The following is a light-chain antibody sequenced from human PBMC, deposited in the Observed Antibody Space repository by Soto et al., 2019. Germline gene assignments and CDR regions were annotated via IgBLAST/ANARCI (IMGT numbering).Light chain of an antibody. Sequence: DIQMTQSPSYLPASVGDRVTITCRASETISNSVTWYQQQPGKAPRLLIFAASRVQNGISSRFSGSGSGTDFTLTINNVQPEDFASYFCQQTYSAPRTFGQGTRLDIK. J-gene: IGKJ2*01. CDR3: QQTYSAPRT. CDR1: ETISNS. CDR2: AAS. V-gene: IGKV1-39*01.